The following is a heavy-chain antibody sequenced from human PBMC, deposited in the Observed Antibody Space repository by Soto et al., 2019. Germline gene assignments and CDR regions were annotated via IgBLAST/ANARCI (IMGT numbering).Heavy chain of an antibody. V-gene: IGHV1-69*02. Sequence: SVKVSCKASGGTFSSYTISWVRQAPGQGLEWMGRIIPILGIANYAQKFQGRVTITADKSTSTAYMELSSLRSRDTAVYYCARVHRAAAGDAFDIWGQGTMVTVSS. CDR2: IIPILGIA. CDR1: GGTFSSYT. CDR3: ARVHRAAAGDAFDI. J-gene: IGHJ3*02. D-gene: IGHD6-13*01.